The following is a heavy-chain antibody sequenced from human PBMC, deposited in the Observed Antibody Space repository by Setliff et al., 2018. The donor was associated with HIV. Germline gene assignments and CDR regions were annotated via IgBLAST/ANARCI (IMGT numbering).Heavy chain of an antibody. D-gene: IGHD6-13*01. J-gene: IGHJ5*02. Sequence: SETLSLTCAVSGGSISSDNWWSWVRQPPGKGLEWIGEIYHSGSTNYNPSLKSRVTISVDTSKNQFSLKLSSVTAADTAVYYCAGWSSWRKYNWFDPWGQGTLVTVSS. CDR3: AGWSSWRKYNWFDP. V-gene: IGHV4-4*02. CDR2: IYHSGST. CDR1: GGSISSDNW.